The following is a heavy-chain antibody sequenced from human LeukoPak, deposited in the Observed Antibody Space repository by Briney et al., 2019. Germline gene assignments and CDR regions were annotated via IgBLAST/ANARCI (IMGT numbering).Heavy chain of an antibody. J-gene: IGHJ4*02. CDR3: ARRSGSYYLGYFDY. Sequence: SETLSLTCTVSGDSISSGDYYWSWIRQPAGKGLEWIGRISSSGSTNYNPSLKSRVTISVDTSKNQFSLKLSSVTAADTAVYYCARRSGSYYLGYFDYWGQGTLVTVSS. CDR2: ISSSGST. CDR1: GDSISSGDYY. V-gene: IGHV4-61*02. D-gene: IGHD1-26*01.